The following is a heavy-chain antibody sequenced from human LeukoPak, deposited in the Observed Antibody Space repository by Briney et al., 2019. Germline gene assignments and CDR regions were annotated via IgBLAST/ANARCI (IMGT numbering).Heavy chain of an antibody. Sequence: GGSLRLSCAASGFTFSSYTMNWVRQAPGKGLEWVSSIAGSSGYISYAVAVKGRFTISRDSAKKSLYLQMTSLTAEDTAVYYCARDRGAYCGGDCYLGFDYWGRGTLVTVSS. V-gene: IGHV3-21*01. D-gene: IGHD2-21*02. J-gene: IGHJ4*01. CDR1: GFTFSSYT. CDR3: ARDRGAYCGGDCYLGFDY. CDR2: IAGSSGYI.